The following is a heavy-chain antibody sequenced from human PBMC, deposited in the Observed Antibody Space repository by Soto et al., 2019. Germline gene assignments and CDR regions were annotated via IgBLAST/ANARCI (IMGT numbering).Heavy chain of an antibody. D-gene: IGHD6-19*01. CDR2: IDLSDSYT. V-gene: IGHV5-10-1*01. CDR3: ARSRRGAYSSGWYSPSGYYNYGIDV. CDR1: GYSFTSYW. Sequence: GESLKISCKGSGYSFTSYWISWVRQMPGKGLEWMGRIDLSDSYTNYSPSFQGPVTISADTSISTAYLQWTSLKASDTAMYYCARSRRGAYSSGWYSPSGYYNYGIDVWGQGTKVTVSS. J-gene: IGHJ6*02.